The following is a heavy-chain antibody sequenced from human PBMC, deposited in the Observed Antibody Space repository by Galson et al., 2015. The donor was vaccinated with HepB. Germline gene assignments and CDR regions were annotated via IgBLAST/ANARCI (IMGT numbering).Heavy chain of an antibody. V-gene: IGHV3-9*01. Sequence: SLRLSCAASGFTFDDYAMHWVRQAPGKGLEWVSGISWNSGSIGYADFVKGRFTISRDNAKNSLYLQMNSLRAEDTALYYCAKDSTAAGGFDYWGQGTLVTVSS. D-gene: IGHD6-13*01. CDR1: GFTFDDYA. J-gene: IGHJ4*02. CDR2: ISWNSGSI. CDR3: AKDSTAAGGFDY.